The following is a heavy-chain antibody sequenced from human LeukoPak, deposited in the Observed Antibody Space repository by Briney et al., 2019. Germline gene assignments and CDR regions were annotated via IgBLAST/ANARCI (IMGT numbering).Heavy chain of an antibody. CDR1: GFTFSSYT. J-gene: IGHJ6*03. D-gene: IGHD6-25*01. Sequence: GGSLRLSCAASGFTFSSYTMNWVRQPPGKGLEWVSNISTSSTTIYYADSVKGRFTISRDDAKNSLYLQMNSLRADDTAVYYCARFAAGGSYYYYMDVWGKGTTVTVSS. V-gene: IGHV3-48*01. CDR2: ISTSSTTI. CDR3: ARFAAGGSYYYYMDV.